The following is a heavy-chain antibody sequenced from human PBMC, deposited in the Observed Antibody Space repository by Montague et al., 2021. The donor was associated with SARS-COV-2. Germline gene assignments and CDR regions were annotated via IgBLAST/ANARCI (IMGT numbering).Heavy chain of an antibody. CDR2: INHSGTTNS. Sequence: SETLSLTCAVYGESFNGYYWTWIRQSPGQGLEWIAEINHSGTTNSNFNPSLRSRLTISVDTSKSQFSLKFTSLTAADTVVYYCARWNPQTLTLIGLRCKSASDYWGQGTRVTVSS. CDR1: GESFNGYY. V-gene: IGHV4-34*01. D-gene: IGHD1-1*01. CDR3: ARWNPQTLTLIGLRCKSASDY. J-gene: IGHJ4*02.